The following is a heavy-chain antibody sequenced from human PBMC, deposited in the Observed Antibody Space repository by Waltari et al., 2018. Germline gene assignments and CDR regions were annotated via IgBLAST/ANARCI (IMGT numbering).Heavy chain of an antibody. V-gene: IGHV2-5*01. Sequence: QITLKESGPTLVKPTQTLTLTCTFSGFSLSTSGVGVGWIRQPPGKALEWLALIYWNDDKRYSPSLKSRLTFTKDTSKNQVVLTMTNMDPVDTATYYCAHNSRGSSWTNPFDYWGQGTLVTVSS. D-gene: IGHD6-13*01. CDR2: IYWNDDK. CDR3: AHNSRGSSWTNPFDY. CDR1: GFSLSTSGVG. J-gene: IGHJ4*02.